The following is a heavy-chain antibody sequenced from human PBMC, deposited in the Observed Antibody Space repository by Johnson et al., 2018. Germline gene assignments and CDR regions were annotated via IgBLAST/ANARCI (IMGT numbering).Heavy chain of an antibody. CDR2: IYRGGST. D-gene: IGHD1-1*01. CDR1: GFTVSSNY. J-gene: IGHJ3*02. V-gene: IGHV3-66*01. Sequence: EVQLVESGGGLVQPGGSLRLSCAASGFTVSSNYMSWVRQAPGKGLEWVSVIYRGGSTYYADSVKGRFTISRDNSKNTRYLQMNSLGAEDTAVYYCARYVTGAFDIWGQGTMVTVSS. CDR3: ARYVTGAFDI.